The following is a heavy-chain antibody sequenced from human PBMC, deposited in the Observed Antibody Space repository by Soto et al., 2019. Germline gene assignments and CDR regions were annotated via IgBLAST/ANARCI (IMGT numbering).Heavy chain of an antibody. J-gene: IGHJ6*02. CDR1: GFAFSTYW. CDR3: ARGAKNIYAMDV. Sequence: EVQLVESGGGFVQPGGSLRLSCAASGFAFSTYWMHWVRQAPGKGLLWVARIKFDGSSTYSADSVKGRFTIARDDAKNTLFLQMNGLRVDDTAVYYCARGAKNIYAMDVWGQGTTVTVSS. CDR2: IKFDGSST. V-gene: IGHV3-74*01.